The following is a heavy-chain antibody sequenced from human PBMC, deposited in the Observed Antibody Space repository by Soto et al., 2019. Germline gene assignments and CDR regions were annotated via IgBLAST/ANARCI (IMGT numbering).Heavy chain of an antibody. CDR2: ITGTSDSI. Sequence: LRLSCVASGFSLSDYYMAWIRQAPGKGLEWLSYITGTSDSIHYADSVRGRFIISRDNAKNSLYLQMNSLRVDDTAVYYCARDFRNKGMDVWGQGTTVTVSS. J-gene: IGHJ6*02. CDR1: GFSLSDYY. CDR3: ARDFRNKGMDV. V-gene: IGHV3-11*01.